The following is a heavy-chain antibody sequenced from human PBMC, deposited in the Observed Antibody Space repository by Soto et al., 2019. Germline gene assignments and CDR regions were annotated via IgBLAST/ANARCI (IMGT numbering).Heavy chain of an antibody. CDR3: ARGLTWSGYYEYWFDP. Sequence: SVKVSCKASGGTFSSYAISWVRQAPGQGLEWMGGIIPIFGTANYAQKFQGRVTMTRNTSISTAYMELSSLRSEDTAVYYCARGLTWSGYYEYWFDPWGQGTLVTVSS. J-gene: IGHJ5*02. D-gene: IGHD3-3*01. CDR1: GGTFSSYA. V-gene: IGHV1-69*05. CDR2: IIPIFGTA.